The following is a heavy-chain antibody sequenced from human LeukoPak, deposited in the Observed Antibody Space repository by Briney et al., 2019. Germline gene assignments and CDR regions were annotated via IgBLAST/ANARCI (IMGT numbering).Heavy chain of an antibody. CDR1: GDSVSSNSAA. Sequence: SQTLSLTCAISGDSVSSNSAAWNWIRQSPSRGLEWLGRTYYRSKWYNDYAVSVKSRITINPDTSKNQFSLQLNSVTPEDTAVYYCARDRYNWNDADYYYMDVWGKGTTVTVSS. J-gene: IGHJ6*03. CDR3: ARDRYNWNDADYYYMDV. V-gene: IGHV6-1*01. D-gene: IGHD1-1*01. CDR2: TYYRSKWYN.